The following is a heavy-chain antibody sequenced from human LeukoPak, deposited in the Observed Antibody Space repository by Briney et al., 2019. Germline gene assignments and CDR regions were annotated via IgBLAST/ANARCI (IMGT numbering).Heavy chain of an antibody. D-gene: IGHD3-3*01. CDR3: AREKSYYDFWSGARRPDAFDI. CDR2: IDTDGSIT. Sequence: GGSLRLSCAASGFTFDDYAMHWVRQAPGKGLEWVSRIDTDGSITSYADSVKGRFTISRDNSKNTLYLQMNSLRAEDTAVYYCAREKSYYDFWSGARRPDAFDIWGQGTMVTVSS. J-gene: IGHJ3*02. V-gene: IGHV3-74*01. CDR1: GFTFDDYA.